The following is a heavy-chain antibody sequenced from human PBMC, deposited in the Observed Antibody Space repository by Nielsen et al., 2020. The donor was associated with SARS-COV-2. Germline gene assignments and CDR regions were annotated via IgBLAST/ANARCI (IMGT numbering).Heavy chain of an antibody. CDR2: ISYDRSNK. V-gene: IGHV3-30*03. Sequence: GESLKISCAASVFTFDDYGMSWVRQAPGKGLEWVAVISYDRSNKYSADSVKGRFTISRDNSKNTLYLQMNSLRAEDTAVYYCARDSSGFYGLDVWGQGTTVTVSS. J-gene: IGHJ6*02. D-gene: IGHD3-22*01. CDR3: ARDSSGFYGLDV. CDR1: VFTFDDYG.